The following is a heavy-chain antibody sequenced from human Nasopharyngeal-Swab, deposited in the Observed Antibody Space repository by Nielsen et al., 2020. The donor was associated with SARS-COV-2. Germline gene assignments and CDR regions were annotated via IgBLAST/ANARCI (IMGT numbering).Heavy chain of an antibody. J-gene: IGHJ4*02. CDR3: ARDIDDYVWGSYFDY. CDR2: ISYDGSNK. Sequence: GGSLRLSCAASGFTFSSYAMHWVRQAPGKGLEWVAVISYDGSNKYYADSVKGRFTISRDNSKNTLYLQMNSLRAEDTAVYFFARDIDDYVWGSYFDYWGQGTLVTVSS. CDR1: GFTFSSYA. D-gene: IGHD3-16*01. V-gene: IGHV3-30-3*01.